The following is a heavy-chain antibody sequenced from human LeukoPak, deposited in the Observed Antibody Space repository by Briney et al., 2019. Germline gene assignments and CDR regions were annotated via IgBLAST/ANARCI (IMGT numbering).Heavy chain of an antibody. J-gene: IGHJ3*02. CDR1: GFTFGDYA. CDR2: IRSKAYGGTT. D-gene: IGHD3-3*01. Sequence: GGSLRLSCTASGFTFGDYAMSWVRQAPGKGLEWVGFIRSKAYGGTTEYAASVKGRFTISRDDSKSIAYLQMNSLKTEDTAVYYCTRDKPDGFWSGYNYDAFDIWGQGTMVTVSS. CDR3: TRDKPDGFWSGYNYDAFDI. V-gene: IGHV3-49*04.